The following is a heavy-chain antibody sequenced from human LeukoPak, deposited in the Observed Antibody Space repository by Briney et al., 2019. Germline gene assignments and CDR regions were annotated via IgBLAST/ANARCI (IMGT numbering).Heavy chain of an antibody. J-gene: IGHJ5*02. Sequence: PSETLSLTCAVYGGSFSGYYWSWIRQHPGKGLEWIGYVYYSGTTYYNPSLKSRVTMSVDTSKNQFSLKLSSVTAADTAMYYCARADNWFDPWGQGTLVTVSS. V-gene: IGHV4-31*11. CDR2: VYYSGTT. CDR3: ARADNWFDP. CDR1: GGSFSGYY.